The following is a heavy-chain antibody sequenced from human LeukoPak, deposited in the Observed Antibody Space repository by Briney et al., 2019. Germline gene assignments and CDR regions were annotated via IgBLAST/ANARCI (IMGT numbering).Heavy chain of an antibody. D-gene: IGHD5-18*01. J-gene: IGHJ4*02. CDR2: IKQDGSEK. CDR3: ARLRGYSYGKLDY. V-gene: IGHV3-7*01. Sequence: GGSLRLSCAASGFTFSSYLMSWGRQAPGKGLEWVANIKQDGSEKYYVNSLKGRFTISRDNAKNSLYLQMNSLSAEDTAVYYCARLRGYSYGKLDYWGQGTLVTVSS. CDR1: GFTFSSYL.